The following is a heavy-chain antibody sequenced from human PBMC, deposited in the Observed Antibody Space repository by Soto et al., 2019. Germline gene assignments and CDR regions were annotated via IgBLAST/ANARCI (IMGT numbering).Heavy chain of an antibody. CDR2: IIPIFGTA. CDR1: GGTFSSYA. J-gene: IGHJ3*02. D-gene: IGHD3-3*01. Sequence: QVQLVQSGAEVKKPGSSVKVSCKASGGTFSSYAISWVRQAPGQGLEWMAGIIPIFGTANYAQKFQGRVTITADESTSTAYVELSSLRSEDTAVYYCARSDDYDQESSAGAFDIWGQGTMVTVSS. CDR3: ARSDDYDQESSAGAFDI. V-gene: IGHV1-69*01.